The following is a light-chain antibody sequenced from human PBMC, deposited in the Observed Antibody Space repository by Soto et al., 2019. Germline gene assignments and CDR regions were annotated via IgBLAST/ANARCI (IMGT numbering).Light chain of an antibody. CDR2: EVS. CDR1: SRDVGAYNY. Sequence: QSALTQPASVSGSPGQSITLSCTGTSRDVGAYNYVSWYHQHPGKAPKLMIYEVSNRPSGVSNRFSGSKSGKTASLTIYGLQAEDEGDYYCRSYTGSSTLLFGGGTKLTV. J-gene: IGLJ2*01. V-gene: IGLV2-14*01. CDR3: RSYTGSSTLL.